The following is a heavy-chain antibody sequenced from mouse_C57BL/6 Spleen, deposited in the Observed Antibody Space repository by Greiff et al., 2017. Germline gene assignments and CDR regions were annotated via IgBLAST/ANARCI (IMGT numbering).Heavy chain of an antibody. CDR1: GYSITSGYY. J-gene: IGHJ1*03. D-gene: IGHD2-4*01. CDR2: ISYDGSN. Sequence: DVKLQESGPGLVKPSQSLSLTCSVTGYSITSGYYWNWIRQFPGNKLEWMGYISYDGSNHYNPSLKNRISITRDPPKKQFFLKLNSVTPEDTATYYCAREGAYDYEGRGYFDVWGTGTTVTVSS. V-gene: IGHV3-6*01. CDR3: AREGAYDYEGRGYFDV.